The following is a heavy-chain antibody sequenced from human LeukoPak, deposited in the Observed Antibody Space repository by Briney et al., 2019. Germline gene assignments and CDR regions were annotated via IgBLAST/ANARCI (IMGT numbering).Heavy chain of an antibody. D-gene: IGHD5-18*01. Sequence: GTSLRLSCAASGFTFSNYGMHWVRQAPGKGLEWVSAISGSGGSTYYADSVKGRFTISRDNSKNTLYLQMNSLRAEDTAVYYCAKLDTRGVDYWGQGTLVTVSS. V-gene: IGHV3-23*01. CDR1: GFTFSNYG. J-gene: IGHJ4*02. CDR2: ISGSGGST. CDR3: AKLDTRGVDY.